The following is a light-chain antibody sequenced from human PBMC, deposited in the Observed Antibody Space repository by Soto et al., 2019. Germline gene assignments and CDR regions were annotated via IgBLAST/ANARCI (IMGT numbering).Light chain of an antibody. CDR1: SSDVGGYNY. CDR2: DVS. CDR3: SSYTSSSTNVV. V-gene: IGLV2-14*01. J-gene: IGLJ2*01. Sequence: QSALTQPASVSGSPGQSITISCTGTSSDVGGYNYVSWYQQHPGKAPKLMIYDVSNRPSGVSNRFSGSKSGNTASLTTSGLQAEDEADYYCSSYTSSSTNVVFGGGPKLTVL.